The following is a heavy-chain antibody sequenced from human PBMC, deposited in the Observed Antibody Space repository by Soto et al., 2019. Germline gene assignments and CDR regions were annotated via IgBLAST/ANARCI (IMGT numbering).Heavy chain of an antibody. CDR1: GGSFSGYY. V-gene: IGHV4-34*01. J-gene: IGHJ4*02. CDR2: INHSGST. D-gene: IGHD4-17*01. Sequence: SETLSLTCAVYGGSFSGYYWSWIRQPPGKGLEWIGEINHSGSTNYNPSLKSRVTISVDTSKNQFSLKLSSVTAADTAVYYCARHERDYGDYVDYWGQGTLVTVSS. CDR3: ARHERDYGDYVDY.